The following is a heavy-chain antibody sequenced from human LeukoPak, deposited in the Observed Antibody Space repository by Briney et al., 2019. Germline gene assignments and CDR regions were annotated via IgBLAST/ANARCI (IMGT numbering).Heavy chain of an antibody. CDR1: GYSISAISN. D-gene: IGHD6-13*01. V-gene: IGHV4-38-2*02. J-gene: IGHJ4*02. CDR2: FYHGGST. CDR3: ARGSSWYQTNFDY. Sequence: SETLSLTCTVSGYSISAISNWGWIRQSPGKGLEWIGSFYHGGSTYYNPSLRSRVTISVDTSKNQFSLKLTSVTAADTAVYYCARGSSWYQTNFDYWGQGTLVTVSS.